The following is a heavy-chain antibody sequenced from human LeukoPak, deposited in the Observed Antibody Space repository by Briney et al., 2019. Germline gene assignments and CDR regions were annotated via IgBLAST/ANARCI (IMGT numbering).Heavy chain of an antibody. J-gene: IGHJ4*02. CDR2: IGSGGSPT. Sequence: PGGSLRLSCEASGFTFSSHSMIWVRQAPGKRLEWVSYIGSGGSPTHYAASVKGRFTISRDNAKNILYLQMNSLRVEDTAVYYCARDLDWLLFDYWGQGTLVTVSS. CDR1: GFTFSSHS. CDR3: ARDLDWLLFDY. V-gene: IGHV3-48*04. D-gene: IGHD3-9*01.